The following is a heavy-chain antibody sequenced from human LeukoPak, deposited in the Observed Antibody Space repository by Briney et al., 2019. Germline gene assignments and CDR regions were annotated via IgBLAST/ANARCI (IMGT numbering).Heavy chain of an antibody. D-gene: IGHD2-2*01. Sequence: KPSETLSLTCTVSGGSISSYYWSGIRQPPGKGLEWIGYIYYSGSTNYNPSLKSRVTISVDTSKNQFSLKLSSVTAADTAVYYCARGVVVPAAIPLFAFDIWGQGTMVTVSS. V-gene: IGHV4-59*08. CDR2: IYYSGST. CDR1: GGSISSYY. CDR3: ARGVVVPAAIPLFAFDI. J-gene: IGHJ3*02.